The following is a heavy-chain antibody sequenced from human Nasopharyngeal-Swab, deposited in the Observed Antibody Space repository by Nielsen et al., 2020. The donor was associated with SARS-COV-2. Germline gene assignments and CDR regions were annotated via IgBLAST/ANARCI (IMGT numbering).Heavy chain of an antibody. J-gene: IGHJ4*02. CDR1: GGTFISYA. CDR2: IIPIFATA. Sequence: SVKVSCKASGGTFISYAISWVRQAPGQGLEWMGGIIPIFATANYAQKFQGRVTITADESTSTAYMELSSLRSEDTAVYYCAFTGPYDSSGNYFDYWGQGTLVTVSS. V-gene: IGHV1-69*13. D-gene: IGHD3-22*01. CDR3: AFTGPYDSSGNYFDY.